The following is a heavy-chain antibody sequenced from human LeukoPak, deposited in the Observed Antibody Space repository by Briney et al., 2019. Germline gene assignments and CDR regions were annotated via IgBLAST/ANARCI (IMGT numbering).Heavy chain of an antibody. V-gene: IGHV3-48*01. CDR3: ARGGRGYSYGGAFDI. Sequence: PGGSLRLSCAASGFTFSSYSMNWARQAPGKGLEWVSYISSSSSTIYYADSVKGRFTISRDNAKNSLYLQMNSLRAEDTAVYYCARGGRGYSYGGAFDIWGQGTMVTVSS. CDR2: ISSSSSTI. CDR1: GFTFSSYS. D-gene: IGHD5-18*01. J-gene: IGHJ3*02.